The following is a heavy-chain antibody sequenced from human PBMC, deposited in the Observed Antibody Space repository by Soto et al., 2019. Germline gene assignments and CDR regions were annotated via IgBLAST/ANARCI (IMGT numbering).Heavy chain of an antibody. CDR1: GFTFSSYA. J-gene: IGHJ5*02. V-gene: IGHV3-30-3*01. CDR2: ISYDGSNK. CDR3: AKEFAPLYSSSSINWFDP. D-gene: IGHD6-13*01. Sequence: SLRLSCAASGFTFSSYAMHWVRQAPGKGLEWVAVISYDGSNKYYADSVKGRFTISRDNSKNTLYLQMNSLRAEDTAVYYCAKEFAPLYSSSSINWFDPWGQGTLVTVSS.